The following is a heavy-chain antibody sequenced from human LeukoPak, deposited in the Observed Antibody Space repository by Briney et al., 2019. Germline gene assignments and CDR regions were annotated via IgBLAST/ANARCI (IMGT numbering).Heavy chain of an antibody. Sequence: PGGSLRLSCAASGFTFSSYGMHWVRQAPGKGLEWVAFIRYDGSNKYYADSVKGRFTISRDNSKNTLYLQMNSLRAEDTAVYYCAKGAGLLWFGDLTWNYWGRGTLVTVSS. CDR3: AKGAGLLWFGDLTWNY. J-gene: IGHJ4*02. CDR1: GFTFSSYG. D-gene: IGHD3-10*01. V-gene: IGHV3-30*02. CDR2: IRYDGSNK.